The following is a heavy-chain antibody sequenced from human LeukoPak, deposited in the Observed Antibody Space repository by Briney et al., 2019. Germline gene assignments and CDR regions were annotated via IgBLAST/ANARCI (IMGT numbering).Heavy chain of an antibody. CDR3: ARDMLKASFDI. Sequence: ASVTVSCTASGYTFTGYYMHWVRQAPGQGLEWMGWINPNSGGTNYAQKFQGRVTMTRDTSISTAYMELSRLRSDDTAVYYCARDMLKASFDIWGQGTMVTVSS. D-gene: IGHD3-10*02. CDR1: GYTFTGYY. CDR2: INPNSGGT. J-gene: IGHJ3*02. V-gene: IGHV1-2*02.